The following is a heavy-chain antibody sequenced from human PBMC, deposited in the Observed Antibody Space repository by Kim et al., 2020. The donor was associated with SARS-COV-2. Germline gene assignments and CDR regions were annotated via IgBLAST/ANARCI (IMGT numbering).Heavy chain of an antibody. CDR3: TTDRYFDWLTLYPIFGY. J-gene: IGHJ4*02. Sequence: VKGRFTISRDDSKNTLYLQMNSLKTEDTAVYYCTTDRYFDWLTLYPIFGYWGQGTLVTVSS. D-gene: IGHD3-9*01. V-gene: IGHV3-15*01.